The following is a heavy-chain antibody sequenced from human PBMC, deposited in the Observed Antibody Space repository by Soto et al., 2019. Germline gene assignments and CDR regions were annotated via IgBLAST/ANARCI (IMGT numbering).Heavy chain of an antibody. CDR3: AIVRVADSPLDH. CDR1: GGSFSGFF. Sequence: SETLSLTCTVSGGSFSGFFWTWIRQPPGKGLEWIGEINHSGTTNYNSSLKSRVTISQDMSENQFSLSLTSLTVADTAVYYCAIVRVADSPLDHWGQGTLVTVSS. J-gene: IGHJ4*02. D-gene: IGHD3-10*02. V-gene: IGHV4-34*01. CDR2: INHSGTT.